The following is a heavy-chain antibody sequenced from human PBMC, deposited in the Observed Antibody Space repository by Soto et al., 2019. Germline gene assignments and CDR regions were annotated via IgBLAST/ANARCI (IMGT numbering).Heavy chain of an antibody. CDR2: INHSGST. CDR1: GGSFSGYY. D-gene: IGHD4-17*01. CDR3: ARGNYGGNRPRGFQH. J-gene: IGHJ1*01. Sequence: PSETLSLTCAVYGGSFSGYYWSWIRQPPGKGLEWIGEINHSGSTHYNPSLKSRVTISVDTSKNQFSLKLSSVAAADTAVYYCARGNYGGNRPRGFQHWGQGTLVTVSS. V-gene: IGHV4-34*01.